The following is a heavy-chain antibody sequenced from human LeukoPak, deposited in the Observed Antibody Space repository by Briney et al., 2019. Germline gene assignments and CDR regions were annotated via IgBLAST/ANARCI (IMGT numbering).Heavy chain of an antibody. V-gene: IGHV3-30*02. CDR3: AKGFTAYQLRGAIDY. J-gene: IGHJ4*02. Sequence: PGGSLRLSCAASGFTFSSYGMHWVRQAPGKGLEWVAFIRYDGSNKYYADSVKGRFTISRDNSKNTLYLQMISLRAEDTAVYYCAKGFTAYQLRGAIDYWGQGTLVTVSS. D-gene: IGHD2-2*01. CDR2: IRYDGSNK. CDR1: GFTFSSYG.